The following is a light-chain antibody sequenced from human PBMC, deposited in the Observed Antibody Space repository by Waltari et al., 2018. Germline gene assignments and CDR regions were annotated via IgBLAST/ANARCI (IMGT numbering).Light chain of an antibody. J-gene: IGKJ4*01. CDR1: QSVLYSSNNKNY. Sequence: DSVMTQSPDSLAVSLGERATINCKPSQSVLYSSNNKNYLAWYQQNPGQPPKLLIYWASTRESGVPDRFSGSGSGTDFTLTISSLQAEDVAVYYCQQYYSTPFFGGGTKVEIK. CDR3: QQYYSTPF. V-gene: IGKV4-1*01. CDR2: WAS.